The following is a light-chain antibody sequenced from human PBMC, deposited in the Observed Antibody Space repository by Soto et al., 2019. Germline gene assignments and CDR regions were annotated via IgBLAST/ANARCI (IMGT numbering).Light chain of an antibody. CDR2: SDD. Sequence: SVLTNSPSASGTPGQMVTISCYGSSSNIGSYPVYWYQQLPGTAPKLPINSDDQRPSGVPDRFSASKSGTSASLAISGLRSEDEADYYCAAWDASLSGHVFGAGTKVTVL. CDR1: SSNIGSYP. CDR3: AAWDASLSGHV. J-gene: IGLJ1*01. V-gene: IGLV1-47*02.